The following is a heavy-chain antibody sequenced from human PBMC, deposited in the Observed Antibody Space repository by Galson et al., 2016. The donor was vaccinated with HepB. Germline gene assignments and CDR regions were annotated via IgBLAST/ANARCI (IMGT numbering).Heavy chain of an antibody. J-gene: IGHJ4*02. CDR1: GYTFTTYI. D-gene: IGHD3-10*01. Sequence: KASGYTFTTYIMHWVRQAPGQRLEWMGWINAGKGDTEYSEKFQGRVTITRDTSASTAYMELSSLRSEDTAVYYCARETTMVRGVISAPLGYWGQGTLVTVSS. CDR2: INAGKGDT. V-gene: IGHV1-3*01. CDR3: ARETTMVRGVISAPLGY.